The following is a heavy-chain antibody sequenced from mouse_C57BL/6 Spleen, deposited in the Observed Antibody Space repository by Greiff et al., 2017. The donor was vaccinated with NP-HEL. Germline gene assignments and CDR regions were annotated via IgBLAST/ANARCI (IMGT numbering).Heavy chain of an antibody. V-gene: IGHV1-80*01. CDR3: AREGDSNYYYFDY. CDR2: IYPGDGDT. Sequence: VQLQQSGAELVNPGASVKISCKASGYAFSSYWMNWVKQRPGKGLEWIGQIYPGDGDTNYNGKFKGKATLTADKSSSTAYMQLSSLTSEDSAVYFCAREGDSNYYYFDYWGQGTTLTVSS. CDR1: GYAFSSYW. D-gene: IGHD2-5*01. J-gene: IGHJ2*01.